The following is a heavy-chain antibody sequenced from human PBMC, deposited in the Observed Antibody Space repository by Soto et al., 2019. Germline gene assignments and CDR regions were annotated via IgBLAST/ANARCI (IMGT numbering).Heavy chain of an antibody. Sequence: EVQLVQSGGGLAQPGRSLRLSCAASGFTFRNYGMHWVRQVPGKGPVWVSYISSDGTTTDYADSVKGRFTISRDNAKDTVNLQKDNRKAEDRAVYNWAIQDWTNDVCLEAAVTVGRALDSWGQGPLVTVSS. CDR2: ISSDGTTT. D-gene: IGHD1-1*01. J-gene: IGHJ1*01. V-gene: IGHV3-74*01. CDR3: AIQDWTNDVCLEAAVTVGRALDS. CDR1: GFTFRNYG.